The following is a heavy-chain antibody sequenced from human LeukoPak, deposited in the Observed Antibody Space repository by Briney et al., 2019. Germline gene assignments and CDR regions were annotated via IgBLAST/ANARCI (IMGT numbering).Heavy chain of an antibody. CDR1: GGSISSYY. V-gene: IGHV4-59*01. D-gene: IGHD2-8*01. CDR2: IYYSGST. Sequence: SETLSLTCTVSGGSISSYYWSWIRQPPGKGLEWIGYIYYSGSTNYNPSLKSRVTISVDTSKNQFSLKLSSVTAADTAVYYCARDLGYCTNGVCHTRFDYWGQGALVTVSS. CDR3: ARDLGYCTNGVCHTRFDY. J-gene: IGHJ4*02.